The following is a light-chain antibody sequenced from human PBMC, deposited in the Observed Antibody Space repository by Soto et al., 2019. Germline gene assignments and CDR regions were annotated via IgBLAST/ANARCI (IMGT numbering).Light chain of an antibody. CDR2: EVT. Sequence: QSVLTQPPSASGSPGQSVAISCIGTSSDIGGYNYVSWYQQHSGKAPKLIIYEVTRRPSGVPDRFSGSKSGSTASLTVSGLHAEDEADYYCASYAGNNVLFGGGTKLTVL. J-gene: IGLJ2*01. CDR1: SSDIGGYNY. V-gene: IGLV2-8*01. CDR3: ASYAGNNVL.